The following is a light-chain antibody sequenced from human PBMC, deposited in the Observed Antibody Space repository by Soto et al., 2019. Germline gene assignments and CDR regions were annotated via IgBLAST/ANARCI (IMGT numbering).Light chain of an antibody. J-gene: IGKJ1*01. V-gene: IGKV1-5*01. CDR2: DAS. CDR1: QSINTW. Sequence: DIQMTESPSTLSALVGDRVTVTCRATQSINTWLAWYQQKPGKAPTILIYDASILQSGVPSRFTGRGSGTEFTLTISSLQPDDFATYYCQQYDSYSRTFGQGTKVEIK. CDR3: QQYDSYSRT.